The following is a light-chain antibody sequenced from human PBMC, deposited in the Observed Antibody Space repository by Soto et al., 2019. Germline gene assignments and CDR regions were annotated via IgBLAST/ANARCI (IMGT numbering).Light chain of an antibody. CDR3: QQYNNWPYT. Sequence: EIVMTQSPATLSVSPGERATLSCRASQSVSSSLAWYQQKPGQAPRLLIYGASTRATGIPARFSGSGSGTEFTHTISSLQSEDFAVYYCQQYNNWPYTFGQGTKLEIK. CDR1: QSVSSS. CDR2: GAS. J-gene: IGKJ2*01. V-gene: IGKV3-15*01.